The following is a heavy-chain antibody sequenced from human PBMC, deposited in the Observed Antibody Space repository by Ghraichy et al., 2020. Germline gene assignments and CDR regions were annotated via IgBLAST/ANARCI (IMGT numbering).Heavy chain of an antibody. CDR3: ATQPDNFLRIYSFYFNR. D-gene: IGHD3-3*01. V-gene: IGHV3-15*01. Sequence: GGSLRLSCAVSGFTFNDAWMTWVRQAPGKGLEWVGRIKSKAHGATTDYAGSVRGRFTISRDDSKNTMYLQMDSLSTEDTAVYYCATQPDNFLRIYSFYFNRWGQGTLVTVSS. CDR2: IKSKAHGATT. CDR1: GFTFNDAW. J-gene: IGHJ4*02.